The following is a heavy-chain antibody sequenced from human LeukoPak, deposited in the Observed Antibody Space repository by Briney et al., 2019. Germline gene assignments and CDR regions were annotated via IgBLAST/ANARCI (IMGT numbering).Heavy chain of an antibody. J-gene: IGHJ6*03. CDR1: GFTFNSHS. D-gene: IGHD3-3*01. Sequence: PGGSLRLSCAASGFTFNSHSMNWVRQAPGKGLEWVSYISNSSDTIYYAESVEGRFTISRDNAKTSLYLQMKSLRDEDTAVYYCARDAGRAYYDFWSGSTDLYYYYMDVWGKGTTVTVSS. CDR2: ISNSSDTI. V-gene: IGHV3-48*02. CDR3: ARDAGRAYYDFWSGSTDLYYYYMDV.